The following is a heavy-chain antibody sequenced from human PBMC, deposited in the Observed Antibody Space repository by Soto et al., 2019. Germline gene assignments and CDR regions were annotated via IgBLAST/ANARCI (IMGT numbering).Heavy chain of an antibody. V-gene: IGHV4-59*08. CDR1: GGSISSGY. CDR2: IYLGGSI. Sequence: SETLSLTCSVSGGSISSGYWTGIRHPPGKGLEWIGYIYLGGSINYNPSLKSRVIISVDTAKNQFSLKLSSVTAADTAVYYCARRWGPGFDYWGQGTLVTVSS. D-gene: IGHD7-27*01. J-gene: IGHJ4*02. CDR3: ARRWGPGFDY.